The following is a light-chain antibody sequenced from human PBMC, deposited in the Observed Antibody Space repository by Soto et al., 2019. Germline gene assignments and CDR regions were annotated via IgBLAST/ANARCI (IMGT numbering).Light chain of an antibody. CDR1: QSVSSSY. Sequence: EIVLTQSPGTLSLSPGERATLSCRSSQSVSSSYLAWYQQKPGQAPRLLIYGASNRATGIPARFSGSGSGTEFTLTISSLQSEDFAVYYCQQYNNWPRITFGQGTRLEIK. CDR3: QQYNNWPRIT. V-gene: IGKV3-15*01. CDR2: GAS. J-gene: IGKJ5*01.